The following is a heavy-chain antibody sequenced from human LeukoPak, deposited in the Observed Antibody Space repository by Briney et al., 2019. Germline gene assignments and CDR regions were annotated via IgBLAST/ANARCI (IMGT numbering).Heavy chain of an antibody. Sequence: GGSLRLSCAASGFTFTNYWMTWVRQAPGKGLEWVANIKQDGSEKYYVDSVKGRFTISRDNTKNPLYLQMNSLRAEDTAVYYCARGRAPDYWGQGTLVTVSS. CDR3: ARGRAPDY. V-gene: IGHV3-7*05. J-gene: IGHJ4*02. CDR1: GFTFTNYW. CDR2: IKQDGSEK.